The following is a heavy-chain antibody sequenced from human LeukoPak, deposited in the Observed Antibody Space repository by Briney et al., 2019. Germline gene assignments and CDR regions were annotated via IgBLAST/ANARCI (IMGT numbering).Heavy chain of an antibody. D-gene: IGHD3-3*01. CDR1: GYTFTSYD. J-gene: IGHJ4*02. CDR2: MNPNSGNT. Sequence: ASVKVSCKASGYTFTSYDISWVRQATGQGPEWMGSMNPNSGNTGYTQKFQGRVTMTRNTSISTAYMELSSLRSEDTAVYYCARAMTIFGVVNDYWGQGTLVTVSS. V-gene: IGHV1-8*01. CDR3: ARAMTIFGVVNDY.